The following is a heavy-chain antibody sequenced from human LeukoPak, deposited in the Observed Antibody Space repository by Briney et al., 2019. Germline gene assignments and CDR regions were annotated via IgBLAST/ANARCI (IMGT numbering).Heavy chain of an antibody. CDR3: TRGWTRLSSVF. V-gene: IGHV4-4*07. J-gene: IGHJ4*02. CDR1: GASVSDYY. CDR2: IYSSESNPHT. Sequence: SATLSLTCTVSGASVSDYYWGWVRKPAGKGLDWIGRIYSSESNPHTNYNPSLKSRVTLSVDTSTNQGSLKLNSVTAADTAVYYCTRGWTRLSSVFWGQGGLVTVAS. D-gene: IGHD3/OR15-3a*01.